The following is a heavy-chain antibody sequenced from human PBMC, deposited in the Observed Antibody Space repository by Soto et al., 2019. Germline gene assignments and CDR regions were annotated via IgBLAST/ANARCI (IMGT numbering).Heavy chain of an antibody. J-gene: IGHJ6*02. D-gene: IGHD2-2*01. CDR2: IDPSDSYT. V-gene: IGHV5-10-1*01. Sequence: GESLKISCKGSGYSFTSYWISWVRQMPGKGLEWMGRIDPSDSYTNYSPSFQGHVTISADKSISTAYLQWSSLKASDTAMYYCARLRLVVVPAATHGMDVWGQGTTVTVPS. CDR3: ARLRLVVVPAATHGMDV. CDR1: GYSFTSYW.